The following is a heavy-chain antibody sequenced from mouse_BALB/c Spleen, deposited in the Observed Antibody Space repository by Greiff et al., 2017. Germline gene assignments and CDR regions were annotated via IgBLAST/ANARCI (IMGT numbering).Heavy chain of an antibody. CDR3: ARSGYHYAMDY. V-gene: IGHV1-69*02. CDR1: GYTFTDYW. Sequence: VQLQQSGPELVKPGASVKMSCKASGYTFTDYWMHWVKQRPGQGLEWIGAIDTSDSYTSYNQKFKGKATLTVDESSSTAYMQLSSLTSEDSAVYYCARSGYHYAMDYWGQGTSVTVSS. D-gene: IGHD2-2*01. CDR2: IDTSDSYT. J-gene: IGHJ4*01.